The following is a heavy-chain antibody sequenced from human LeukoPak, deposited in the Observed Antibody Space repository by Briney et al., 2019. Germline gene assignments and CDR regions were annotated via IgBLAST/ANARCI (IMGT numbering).Heavy chain of an antibody. V-gene: IGHV4-4*07. CDR1: GGSISSYY. Sequence: SETLSLTCNVSGGSISSYYWSWIRQPAGKGLDWIGRIYSSGNTNYNPSLKSRVTMSVDTSKNQLSLNLGSVTAADTAAYYCAREYSSGRYFDYWGQGTLVTVSS. CDR3: AREYSSGRYFDY. CDR2: IYSSGNT. J-gene: IGHJ4*02. D-gene: IGHD6-19*01.